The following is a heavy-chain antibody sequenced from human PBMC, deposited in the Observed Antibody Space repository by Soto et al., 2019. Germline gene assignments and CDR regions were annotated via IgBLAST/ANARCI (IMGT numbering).Heavy chain of an antibody. V-gene: IGHV4-59*01. Sequence: PSETLSLTCTVSGGSISSYYWSWIRQPPGKGLEWIGYIYYSGSTNYNPSLKSRVTISVDTSKNQFSLKLSSVTAADTAVYYCARDRPYCTNGVCHPLWGQGTLVTVS. CDR3: ARDRPYCTNGVCHPL. CDR1: GGSISSYY. CDR2: IYYSGST. D-gene: IGHD2-8*01. J-gene: IGHJ4*02.